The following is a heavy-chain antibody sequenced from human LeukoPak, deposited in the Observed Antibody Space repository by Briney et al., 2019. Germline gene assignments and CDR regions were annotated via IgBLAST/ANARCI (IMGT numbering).Heavy chain of an antibody. J-gene: IGHJ3*02. Sequence: PGGSLRLSCAASGFTSRNYAMSWVRQAPGKGLEWVSDISGSGGSTYYAASVKGRFTISRDNSKNTLYLQMNSLRAEDTAVYYCARESKDDAFDIWGQGTMVTVSS. V-gene: IGHV3-23*01. CDR1: GFTSRNYA. CDR3: ARESKDDAFDI. D-gene: IGHD4-11*01. CDR2: ISGSGGST.